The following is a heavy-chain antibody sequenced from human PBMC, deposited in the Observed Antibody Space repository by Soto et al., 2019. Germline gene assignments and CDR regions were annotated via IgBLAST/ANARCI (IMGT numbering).Heavy chain of an antibody. V-gene: IGHV3-53*01. Sequence: GGSLRLSCAASGFTVSSNYMSWVRQAPGKGLEWVSVIYSGGSTYYADSVKGRFTISRDNSKNTLYLQMNSLRAEDTAVYYCARDRRIALAEAYYYDSMTLWPQGSTDIVS. D-gene: IGHD6-19*01. J-gene: IGHJ6*02. CDR2: IYSGGST. CDR3: ARDRRIALAEAYYYDSMTL. CDR1: GFTVSSNY.